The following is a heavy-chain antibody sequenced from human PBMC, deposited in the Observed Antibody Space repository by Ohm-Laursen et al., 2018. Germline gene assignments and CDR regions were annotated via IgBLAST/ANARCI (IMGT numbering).Heavy chain of an antibody. D-gene: IGHD3-3*01. CDR2: ISSNGGGT. J-gene: IGHJ4*02. V-gene: IGHV3-64*01. CDR3: ARWRPNYDFWSGYVDY. Sequence: SLRLSCTASGFTFSSYAIHWVRQAPGKGLEYVSAISSNGGGTYFANSVKGRFTISRDSSKNTVFLQMGSLRAEDMAVYYCARWRPNYDFWSGYVDYWGRGTLVTVSS. CDR1: GFTFSSYA.